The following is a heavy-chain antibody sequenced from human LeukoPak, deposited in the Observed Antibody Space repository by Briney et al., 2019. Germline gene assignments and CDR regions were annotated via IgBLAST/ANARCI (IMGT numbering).Heavy chain of an antibody. CDR1: GFTFSNYA. D-gene: IGHD5-24*01. Sequence: GGSLRLSCAASGFTFSNYAMSWVRQAPGKGLEWVATIFGYGGSTYYADSVEGRFTISRGNSKNTLYLQLNSLTTEDTAVYYCAKMAGYNSRFDYWGQGTLVTVSS. CDR3: AKMAGYNSRFDY. CDR2: IFGYGGST. V-gene: IGHV3-23*01. J-gene: IGHJ4*02.